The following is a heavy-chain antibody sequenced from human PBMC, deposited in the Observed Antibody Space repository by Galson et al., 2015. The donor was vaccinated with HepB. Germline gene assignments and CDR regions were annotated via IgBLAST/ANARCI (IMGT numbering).Heavy chain of an antibody. CDR2: IYYSGST. D-gene: IGHD3-22*01. CDR3: ARAHSSGYYLRYYFDY. CDR1: GVSISNYY. J-gene: IGHJ4*02. V-gene: IGHV4-59*01. Sequence: VQLQESGPGLVKPSETLSLTCTVSGVSISNYYWSWIRQPPGKGLEWIGYIYYSGSTNNNPSLKSRVTISVDTSKNQFSLKLSSVTAADTAVYYCARAHSSGYYLRYYFDYWGQGTLVTVSS.